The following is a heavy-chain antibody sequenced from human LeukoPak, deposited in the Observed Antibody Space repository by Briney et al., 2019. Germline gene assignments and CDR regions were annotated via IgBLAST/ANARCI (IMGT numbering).Heavy chain of an antibody. J-gene: IGHJ4*02. V-gene: IGHV3-23*01. CDR3: AKLRRVAITGAPDY. Sequence: GGSLRLSCAASGFTFSSYAMSWVRQAPVKGLEWVSTLTGSGGSTYYADSVKGRFTISRDNSKNTLYLQMVSLRAEDTALYYCAKLRRVAITGAPDYWGQGTLVTVSS. CDR1: GFTFSSYA. CDR2: LTGSGGST. D-gene: IGHD3-22*01.